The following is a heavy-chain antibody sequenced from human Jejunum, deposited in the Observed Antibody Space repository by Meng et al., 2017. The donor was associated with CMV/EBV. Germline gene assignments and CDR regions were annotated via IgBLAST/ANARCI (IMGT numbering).Heavy chain of an antibody. D-gene: IGHD5-18*01. CDR2: ITSSSGTI. Sequence: RLSCAASGFTFSSYSMNWVRQAPGKGLAWVSSITSSSGTIYYADSVKGRFTIFRDNAKNSLHLQMNSLRADDTAVYYCARDLQLSTWGQGTLVTVSS. CDR3: ARDLQLST. CDR1: GFTFSSYS. V-gene: IGHV3-48*04. J-gene: IGHJ5*02.